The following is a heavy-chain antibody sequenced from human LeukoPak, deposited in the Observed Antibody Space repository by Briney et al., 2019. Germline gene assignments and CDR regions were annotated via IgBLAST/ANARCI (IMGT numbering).Heavy chain of an antibody. V-gene: IGHV1-2*04. CDR3: AVGPMTTRIYYMDV. D-gene: IGHD4-11*01. Sequence: ASVKVSCKASGYTFSGNYMHWVRQAPGQGLEWMVWINPNSGGTNYAQKFQGWVTMTRDTSISTAYMELSRLRSDDTAVYYCAVGPMTTRIYYMDVWGKGTTVTVSS. J-gene: IGHJ6*03. CDR2: INPNSGGT. CDR1: GYTFSGNY.